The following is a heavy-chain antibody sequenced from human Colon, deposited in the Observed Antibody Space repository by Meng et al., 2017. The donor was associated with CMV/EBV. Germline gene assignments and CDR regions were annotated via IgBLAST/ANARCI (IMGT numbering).Heavy chain of an antibody. CDR3: AREGQLRYFDWLLHGMDV. Sequence: GESLKISCAASGFTFSSYEMNWVRQAPGKGLEWVSYISSSGSTIYYADSVKGRFTISRDNAKNSLYLQMNSLRAEDMAVYYCAREGQLRYFDWLLHGMDVWGQGTPVTLSS. D-gene: IGHD3-9*01. J-gene: IGHJ6*02. V-gene: IGHV3-48*03. CDR2: ISSSGSTI. CDR1: GFTFSSYE.